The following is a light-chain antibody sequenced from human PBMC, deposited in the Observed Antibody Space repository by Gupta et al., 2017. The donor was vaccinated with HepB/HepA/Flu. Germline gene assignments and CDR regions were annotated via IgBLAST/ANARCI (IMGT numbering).Light chain of an antibody. CDR2: KAS. CDR3: QHYVSYST. J-gene: IGKJ1*01. V-gene: IGKV1-5*03. CDR1: QNIGDW. Sequence: DVQMTQSLSTLSASTGDTGTITCRASQNIGDWLGWYQQKPEKAPNLIISKASNLETGVPSWCGGGGCREEFPLTNSSLPPDDFAIYYYQHYVSYSTFGQGTKVQIK.